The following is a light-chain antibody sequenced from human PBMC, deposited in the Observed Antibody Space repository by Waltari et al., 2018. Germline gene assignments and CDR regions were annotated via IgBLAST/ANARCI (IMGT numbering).Light chain of an antibody. Sequence: EIVMTQSPATLSVSPGERATLSCTASQRIRDSLGWYQQRPGQAPRLLIYGASTRATGIPARFSGSGSGTEFTLTISSLQSEDFAVYYCHQYKIWPEAFGQGTKVEIK. J-gene: IGKJ1*01. CDR3: HQYKIWPEA. CDR1: QRIRDS. V-gene: IGKV3D-15*01. CDR2: GAS.